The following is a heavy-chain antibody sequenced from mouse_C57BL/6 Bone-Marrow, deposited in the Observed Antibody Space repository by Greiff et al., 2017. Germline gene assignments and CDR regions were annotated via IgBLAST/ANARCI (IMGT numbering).Heavy chain of an antibody. CDR3: ARGDYYYGSSYGRFAY. Sequence: VMLVESGAELARPGASVKLSCKASGYTFTSYGISWVKQRTGQGLEWIGEIYPRSGNTYYNEKFKGKATLTADKSSSTAYMELRSLKSEDSAVYFCARGDYYYGSSYGRFAYWGQGTLVTVSA. J-gene: IGHJ3*01. V-gene: IGHV1-81*01. D-gene: IGHD1-1*01. CDR2: IYPRSGNT. CDR1: GYTFTSYG.